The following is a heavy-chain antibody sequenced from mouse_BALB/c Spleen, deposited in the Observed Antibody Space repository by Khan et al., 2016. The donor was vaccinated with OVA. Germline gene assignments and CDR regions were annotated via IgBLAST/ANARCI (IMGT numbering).Heavy chain of an antibody. J-gene: IGHJ1*01. D-gene: IGHD2-4*01. Sequence: EVELVESGGGLVQPGGSRKLSCAASGFTFSNFGMHWVRQAPEKGLEWVAYISSGSATIYYADTVKGRFTISRDNPKNTLFLQMTSLRSEGSAIYYCARSLITTWYFDVWGAGTTVTGSS. V-gene: IGHV5-17*02. CDR2: ISSGSATI. CDR3: ARSLITTWYFDV. CDR1: GFTFSNFG.